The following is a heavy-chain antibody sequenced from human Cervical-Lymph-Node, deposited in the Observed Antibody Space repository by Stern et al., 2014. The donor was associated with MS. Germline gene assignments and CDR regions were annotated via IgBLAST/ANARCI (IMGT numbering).Heavy chain of an antibody. CDR3: ARSTFYSGTYYPFDY. V-gene: IGHV5-51*03. Sequence: EVQLVQSGAEVKKPGESLKMSCKGSGYSFPNYWIAWVRQLPGKGLEWMGIIYPADSDTRYSPSFQGQVTISADKSISTAYLQWSSLKASDSAMYYCARSTFYSGTYYPFDYWGQGTLVTVSS. D-gene: IGHD1-26*01. J-gene: IGHJ4*02. CDR1: GYSFPNYW. CDR2: IYPADSDT.